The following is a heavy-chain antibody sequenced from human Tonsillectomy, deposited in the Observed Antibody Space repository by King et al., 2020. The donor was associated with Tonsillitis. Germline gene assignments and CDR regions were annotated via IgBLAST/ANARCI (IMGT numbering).Heavy chain of an antibody. V-gene: IGHV1-69*01. Sequence: QLVQSGAEVKKPGSSVKVSCKASGGTFGSYGISWVRQAPGQGLEWMGGIIPILRSANYAPKIQGRVTITADESTSTVYMELSSLRSDDTAVYYCARGPPGYCDSSRCYTNYYYYYMDVWGKGTTVTVSS. D-gene: IGHD2-2*02. CDR2: IIPILRSA. CDR1: GGTFGSYG. CDR3: ARGPPGYCDSSRCYTNYYYYYMDV. J-gene: IGHJ6*03.